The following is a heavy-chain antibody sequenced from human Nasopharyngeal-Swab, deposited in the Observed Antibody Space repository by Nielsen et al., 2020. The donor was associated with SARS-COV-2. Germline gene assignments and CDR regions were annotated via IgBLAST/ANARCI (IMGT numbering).Heavy chain of an antibody. CDR3: ARIRADGYGGLIDY. Sequence: SGPTLVKPTHTLTLSCTFSVFSLSTSGMCVSLIRQPPGKALEWLSRIDWDDDKYCSTSLKTRLTISKDTSKNQVVLTMTNMYPVDTATYYCARIRADGYGGLIDYWGQGTLVTVSS. V-gene: IGHV2-70*11. D-gene: IGHD5-24*01. CDR1: VFSLSTSGMC. CDR2: IDWDDDK. J-gene: IGHJ4*02.